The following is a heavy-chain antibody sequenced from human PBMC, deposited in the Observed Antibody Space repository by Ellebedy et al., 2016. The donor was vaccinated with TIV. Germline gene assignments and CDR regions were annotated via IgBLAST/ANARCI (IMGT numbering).Heavy chain of an antibody. CDR3: ARDLDKSSGWYGGAAY. CDR1: GFTFDSYA. D-gene: IGHD6-19*01. CDR2: ISHDSSSE. J-gene: IGHJ4*02. V-gene: IGHV3-30-3*01. Sequence: GESLKISCVASGFTFDSYAMHWVRQAPGKGLEWVAVISHDSSSEYYADAVKGRFTVSRDKSMTTVYLEMNSLRAEDTALYYCARDLDKSSGWYGGAAYWGLGTQVTVSS.